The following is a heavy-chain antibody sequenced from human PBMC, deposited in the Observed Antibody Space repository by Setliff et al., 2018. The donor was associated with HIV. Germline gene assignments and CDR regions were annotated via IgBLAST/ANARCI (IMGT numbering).Heavy chain of an antibody. J-gene: IGHJ4*02. V-gene: IGHV3-11*01. CDR2: ISSSGSTI. D-gene: IGHD1-1*01. CDR1: GFTFSDYS. Sequence: GESLKISCAASGFTFSDYSMNWIRQAPGKGLEWVSYISSSGSTIFYADSVKGRFTISRDNSKNTLSLQMNSLGAEDTAVYYCANRLRGYNRWYYFDYWGQGTLVTVSS. CDR3: ANRLRGYNRWYYFDY.